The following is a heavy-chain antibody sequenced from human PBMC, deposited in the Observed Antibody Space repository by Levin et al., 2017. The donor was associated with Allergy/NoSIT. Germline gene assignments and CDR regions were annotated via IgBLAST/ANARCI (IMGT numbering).Heavy chain of an antibody. CDR1: GFTFSDYY. Sequence: GGSLRLSCAASGFTFSDYYMSWIRQAPGKGLEWVSYISSSGSTIYYADSVKGRFTISRDNAKNSLYLQMNSLRAEDTAVYYCARDRAGVYYDFWRPEARWGYFQHWGQGTLVTVSS. CDR2: ISSSGSTI. V-gene: IGHV3-11*01. D-gene: IGHD3-3*01. CDR3: ARDRAGVYYDFWRPEARWGYFQH. J-gene: IGHJ1*01.